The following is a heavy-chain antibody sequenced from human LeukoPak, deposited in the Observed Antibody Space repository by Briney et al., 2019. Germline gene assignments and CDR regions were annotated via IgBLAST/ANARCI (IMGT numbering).Heavy chain of an antibody. D-gene: IGHD6-13*01. Sequence: SVKVSCKASGGTFSSYAISWVRQAPGQGLEWMGGIIPIFGTANYAQKFQGRVTITADESTSTAYMELSSLRSEDTAVYYCARDDDSSSWYYYFDYWGQGTLVTLSS. CDR2: IIPIFGTA. V-gene: IGHV1-69*13. CDR3: ARDDDSSSWYYYFDY. J-gene: IGHJ4*02. CDR1: GGTFSSYA.